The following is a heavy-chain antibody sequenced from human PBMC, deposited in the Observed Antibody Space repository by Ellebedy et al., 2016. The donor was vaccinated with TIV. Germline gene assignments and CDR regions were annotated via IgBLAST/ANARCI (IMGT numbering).Heavy chain of an antibody. Sequence: GESLKISCAASGFTFSGFGIHWVRQAPGKGLEWVAIIWYDGSNAYYADSVKGRFTISRDNSKNTLYLQMNSLRAEDTAVYYCATLTVGHFDYWGQGTLVTVSS. CDR1: GFTFSGFG. CDR3: ATLTVGHFDY. J-gene: IGHJ4*02. CDR2: IWYDGSNA. V-gene: IGHV3-33*01.